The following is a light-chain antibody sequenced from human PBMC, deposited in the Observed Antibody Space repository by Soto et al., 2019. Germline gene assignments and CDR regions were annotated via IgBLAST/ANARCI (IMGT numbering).Light chain of an antibody. J-gene: IGKJ2*01. CDR1: QSISNW. CDR2: KAS. Sequence: DIQMTQSPSTLSASVGDTVTITCRASQSISNWLAWYQQKPGKAPKVLIYKASNLESGVPSRFSGSGSGTEFTLTISSLQPGDFATYYCQQYNSLSHTFGQGTKLEIK. CDR3: QQYNSLSHT. V-gene: IGKV1-5*03.